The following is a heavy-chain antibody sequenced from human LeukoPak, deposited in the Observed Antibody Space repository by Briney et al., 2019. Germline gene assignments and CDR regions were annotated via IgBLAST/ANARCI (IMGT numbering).Heavy chain of an antibody. CDR3: ARGGGDSSGYYTPFDY. V-gene: IGHV3-33*01. CDR2: IWYDGSNK. CDR1: GFTFSSYG. Sequence: GGSLRLSCAASGFTFSSYGMHWVRQAPGKGLEWVAVIWYDGSNKYYADSVKGRFTISRDNSKNTLYLQMNSLRAEDTAVYYCARGGGDSSGYYTPFDYWGQGTLVTVSS. J-gene: IGHJ4*02. D-gene: IGHD3-22*01.